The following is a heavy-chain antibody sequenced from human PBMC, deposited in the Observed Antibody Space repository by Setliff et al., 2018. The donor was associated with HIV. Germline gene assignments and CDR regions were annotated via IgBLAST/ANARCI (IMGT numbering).Heavy chain of an antibody. CDR3: AREDYYYYGMDV. V-gene: IGHV4-34*01. J-gene: IGHJ6*02. CDR2: INHSGST. Sequence: SETLSLTCAVYGGSFSGYYWSWTRQPPGKGLEWIGEINHSGSTNYNPSLKSRVTISVDTSKNQFSLKLSSVTAADTAVYYCAREDYYYYGMDVWGQGTTVTVSS. CDR1: GGSFSGYY.